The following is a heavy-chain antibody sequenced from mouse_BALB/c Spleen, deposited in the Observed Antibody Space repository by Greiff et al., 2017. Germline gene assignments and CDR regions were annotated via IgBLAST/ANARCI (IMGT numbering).Heavy chain of an antibody. CDR3: ARRGYDDGDYYAMDY. D-gene: IGHD2-2*01. J-gene: IGHJ4*01. V-gene: IGHV5-12-1*01. CDR2: ISSGGGST. CDR1: GFAFSSYD. Sequence: EVKLMESGGGLVKPGGSLKLSCAASGFAFSSYDMSWVRQTPEKRLEWVAYISSGGGSTYYPDTVKGRFTISRDNAKNTLYLQMSSLKSEDTAMYYCARRGYDDGDYYAMDYWGQGTSVTVSS.